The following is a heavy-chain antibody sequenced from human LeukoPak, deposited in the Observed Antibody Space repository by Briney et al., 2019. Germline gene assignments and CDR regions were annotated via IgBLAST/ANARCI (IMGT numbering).Heavy chain of an antibody. V-gene: IGHV4-59*08. Sequence: PSETLTLTCKASGGTFSSYYLSWIRQPPGKGLEWIGYIYYSGSTTYNPSLKSGGTISVSTSNNQFSLKQRSRPAADTAVYYCARLVSGGIAAAGSFYYYYYMDVWGKGTTVTVSS. CDR2: IYYSGST. D-gene: IGHD6-13*01. J-gene: IGHJ6*03. CDR3: ARLVSGGIAAAGSFYYYYYMDV. CDR1: GGTFSSYY.